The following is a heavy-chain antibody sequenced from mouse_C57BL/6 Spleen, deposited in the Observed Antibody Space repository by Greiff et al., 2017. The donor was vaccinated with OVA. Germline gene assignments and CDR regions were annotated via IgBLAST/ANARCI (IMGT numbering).Heavy chain of an antibody. J-gene: IGHJ2*01. CDR3: ARLDYYGRSYEDYFDY. CDR1: GFTFTDYY. D-gene: IGHD1-1*01. Sequence: EVQLQESGGGLVQPGGSLSLSCAASGFTFTDYYMSWVRQPPGKALEWLGFIRNKANGYTTEYSASVKGRFTISRDNSQSILYLQMNALRAEDSATYYCARLDYYGRSYEDYFDYWGQGTTLTVSS. V-gene: IGHV7-3*01. CDR2: IRNKANGYTT.